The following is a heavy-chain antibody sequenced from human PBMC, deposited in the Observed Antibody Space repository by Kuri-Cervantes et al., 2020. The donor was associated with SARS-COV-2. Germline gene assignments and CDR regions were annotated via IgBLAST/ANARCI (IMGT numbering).Heavy chain of an antibody. D-gene: IGHD1-26*01. CDR3: ARLNSGSHAFDI. CDR2: ISYDGSNK. Sequence: GGSLRLSCAASGFTFSSYGMHWVRQAPGKGLEWVAVISYDGSNKYYADSVKGRFTISRDNSKNTLYLQMNSLRAEDTAVYYCARLNSGSHAFDIWGQGTMVTVSS. CDR1: GFTFSSYG. V-gene: IGHV3-30*19. J-gene: IGHJ3*02.